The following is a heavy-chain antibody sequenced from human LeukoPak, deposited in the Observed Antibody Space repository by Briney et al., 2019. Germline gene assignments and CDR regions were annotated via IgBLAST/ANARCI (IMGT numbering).Heavy chain of an antibody. CDR1: GCTFSNYA. D-gene: IGHD4-17*01. J-gene: IGHJ5*02. CDR2: IVPSGRTT. V-gene: IGHV3-23*01. CDR3: AKYLGKPAYGDSS. Sequence: PGGSLRPSCAASGCTFSNYAMTWVRQAPGKGLEWVSAIVPSGRTTFYADSVKGRFTISRDNSKNTLYLQMNSLRAEDTAVYYCAKYLGKPAYGDSSWGQGTLVTVSS.